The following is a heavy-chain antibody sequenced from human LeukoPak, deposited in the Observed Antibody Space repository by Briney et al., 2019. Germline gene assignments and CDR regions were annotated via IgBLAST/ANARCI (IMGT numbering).Heavy chain of an antibody. D-gene: IGHD5-24*01. CDR2: IFYSGRT. CDR1: GGSFSGYY. V-gene: IGHV4-34*12. CDR3: ARHEEEDGYNAKTLDY. J-gene: IGHJ4*02. Sequence: SETLSLTCAVYGGSFSGYYWRWIRQPPGMGLEWIGSIFYSGRTYFNPSLKSRVTISVDTSKNQFSLRLSSVTAADTAVYYCARHEEEDGYNAKTLDYWGQGALVTVSS.